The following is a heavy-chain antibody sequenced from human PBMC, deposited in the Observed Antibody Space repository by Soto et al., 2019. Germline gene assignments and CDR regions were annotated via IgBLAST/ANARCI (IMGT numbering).Heavy chain of an antibody. CDR3: ARVQVGGELLSFDY. CDR1: GGSVSSGSYY. V-gene: IGHV4-61*01. CDR2: IYYSGST. J-gene: IGHJ4*02. Sequence: SETLSLTCTVSGGSVSSGSYYWSWIRQPPGKGLEWIGYIYYSGSTNYNPSLKSRVTIAVDTSKNQFSLKLSSVTAADTAVYYCARVQVGGELLSFDYWGQGTLVTVSS. D-gene: IGHD1-26*01.